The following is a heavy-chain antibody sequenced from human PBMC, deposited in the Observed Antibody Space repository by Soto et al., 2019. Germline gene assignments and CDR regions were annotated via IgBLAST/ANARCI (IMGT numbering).Heavy chain of an antibody. D-gene: IGHD3-22*01. J-gene: IGHJ4*02. CDR2: NNPSGGST. CDR1: GYTFTIYY. CDR3: TTESWYYYDSSGYYF. V-gene: IGHV1-46*01. Sequence: ASVKVSCKASGYTFTIYYMHWVRQAPGQGLEWMGINNPSGGSTSYAQKFQGRVTMTRDTSTSTVYMELSSLKTEDTAVYYCTTESWYYYDSSGYYFWGQGTLVTVSS.